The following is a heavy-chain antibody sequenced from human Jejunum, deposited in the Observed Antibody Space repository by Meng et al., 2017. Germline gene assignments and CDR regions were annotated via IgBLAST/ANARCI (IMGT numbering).Heavy chain of an antibody. Sequence: VHLPVQGPGRLSPSGPPSLTCAVSGGSIRTSDWWCWVRPPPGKGLGWIGEIHYSGSTNYNPSLKSRVTISVDKSKNQFSLKLNSVTAADTAVYYCAREWSGSYRHFDYWGQGTLVTVSS. J-gene: IGHJ4*02. D-gene: IGHD1-26*01. CDR2: IHYSGST. V-gene: IGHV4-4*02. CDR3: AREWSGSYRHFDY. CDR1: GGSIRTSDW.